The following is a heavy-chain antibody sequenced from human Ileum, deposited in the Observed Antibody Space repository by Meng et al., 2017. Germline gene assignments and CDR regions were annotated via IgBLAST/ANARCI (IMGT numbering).Heavy chain of an antibody. CDR2: IDVGSGNT. V-gene: IGHV1-58*01. Sequence: SVKVSCKASGFTFSSSAVQWVRQARGQRLEWIGWIDVGSGNTNYAQKFQEGVTITRDMSTSTVYMEVSSLRSEDTAIYYCAADPYEYEPDFDYWGQGTLVTVSS. CDR1: GFTFSSSA. CDR3: AADPYEYEPDFDY. J-gene: IGHJ4*02. D-gene: IGHD2/OR15-2a*01.